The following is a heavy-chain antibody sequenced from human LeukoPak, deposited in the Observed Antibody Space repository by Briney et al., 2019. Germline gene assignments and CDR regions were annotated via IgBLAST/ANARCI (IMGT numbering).Heavy chain of an antibody. D-gene: IGHD6-13*01. CDR2: IWYDGSNK. CDR1: GFTFSSYG. CDR3: ARASSSWDRFDY. Sequence: GGSLRLSCAASGFTFSSYGMHWVRQAPGKGLEWVAVIWYDGSNKYYADSVKGRFTISRDNSKNTLYLQMNSLRAEDTAMYYCARASSSWDRFDYWGQGTLVTVSS. V-gene: IGHV3-33*01. J-gene: IGHJ4*02.